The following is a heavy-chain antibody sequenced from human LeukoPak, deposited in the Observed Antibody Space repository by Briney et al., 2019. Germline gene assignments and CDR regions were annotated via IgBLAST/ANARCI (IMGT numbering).Heavy chain of an antibody. CDR1: RGSIRNYY. Sequence: SETLSLTRPVSRGSIRNYYWSWIRPPPGKGLEWIGYMYRTGSTNHNPSLKSRVTIPPDTSKNQFSLRLTSVTAADTAVYYCARGGAYGWYNWFDPWGQGTLVTVSS. CDR3: ARGGAYGWYNWFDP. V-gene: IGHV4-59*01. CDR2: MYRTGST. J-gene: IGHJ5*02. D-gene: IGHD6-19*01.